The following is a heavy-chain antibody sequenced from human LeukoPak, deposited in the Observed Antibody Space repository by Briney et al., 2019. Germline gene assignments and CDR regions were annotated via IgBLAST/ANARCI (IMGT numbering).Heavy chain of an antibody. Sequence: SVKVSCKASGGTFSSYAISWVRQAPGQGLEWMGRIIPIFGTANYAQKFQGRVTITTDESTSAAYMELSSLRSEDTAVYYCARDGPYRRDGYNFIAFDIWGQGTMVTVSS. V-gene: IGHV1-69*05. CDR3: ARDGPYRRDGYNFIAFDI. CDR1: GGTFSSYA. CDR2: IIPIFGTA. J-gene: IGHJ3*02. D-gene: IGHD5-24*01.